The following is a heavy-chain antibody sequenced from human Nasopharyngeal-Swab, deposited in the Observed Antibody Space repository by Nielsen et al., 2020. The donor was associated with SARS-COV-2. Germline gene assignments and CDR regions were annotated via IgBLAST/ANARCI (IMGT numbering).Heavy chain of an antibody. J-gene: IGHJ6*02. CDR2: LKQDGSEE. CDR1: GFTFSSYG. V-gene: IGHV3-7*01. CDR3: ARMNYYFYYGMDV. Sequence: GESLKISSSASGFTFSSYGMHWVRQAPGKGLEWVAYLKQDGSEEYYVDSVKGRFTISRDNAKNSLYLQMSSLRAEDTAVYYCARMNYYFYYGMDVWGQGTTVTVSS.